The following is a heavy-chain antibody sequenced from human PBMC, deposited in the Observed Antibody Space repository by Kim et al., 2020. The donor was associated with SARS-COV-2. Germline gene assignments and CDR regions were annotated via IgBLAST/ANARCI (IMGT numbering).Heavy chain of an antibody. CDR3: ARVWNLRPRANFGY. Sequence: SETLSLTCAVYGGSFSGYYWSWIRQPPGKGLEWIGEINHSGSTNYNPSLKSRVTISVDTSKNQFSLKLSSVTAADTAVYYCARVWNLRPRANFGYWGQATLVTFSS. D-gene: IGHD1-1*01. CDR1: GGSFSGYY. V-gene: IGHV4-34*01. CDR2: INHSGST. J-gene: IGHJ4*02.